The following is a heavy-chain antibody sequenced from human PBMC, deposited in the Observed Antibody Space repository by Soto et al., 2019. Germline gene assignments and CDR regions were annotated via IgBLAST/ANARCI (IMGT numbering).Heavy chain of an antibody. V-gene: IGHV1-2*04. CDR3: ARGYGSGSYYRRYYYGMDV. D-gene: IGHD3-10*01. CDR1: GYTFTGYY. CDR2: INPNSGGT. Sequence: ASVKVSCKASGYTFTGYYMHWVRQAPGQGLEWMGWINPNSGGTNYAQKFQGWVTMTRDTSISTAYMELSRLRSDDTAVYYCARGYGSGSYYRRYYYGMDVWGQGTTVTVSS. J-gene: IGHJ6*02.